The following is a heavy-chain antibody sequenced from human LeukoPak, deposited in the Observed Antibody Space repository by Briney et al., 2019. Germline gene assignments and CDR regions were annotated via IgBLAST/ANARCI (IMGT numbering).Heavy chain of an antibody. Sequence: GGSPRLSCTASGFTSSTCGMTWVRQAPGKGLEWVSSISGNDDGTYYADSVKGRFTISRDNSKNTLYLQMNSLRAEDTAIYYCAKRGPIYSASPGNYFDYWGQGTLVTVSS. D-gene: IGHD3-10*01. CDR3: AKRGPIYSASPGNYFDY. CDR1: GFTSSTCG. V-gene: IGHV3-23*01. CDR2: ISGNDDGT. J-gene: IGHJ4*02.